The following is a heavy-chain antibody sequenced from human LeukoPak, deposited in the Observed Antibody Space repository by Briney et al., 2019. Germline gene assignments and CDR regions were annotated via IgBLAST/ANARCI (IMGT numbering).Heavy chain of an antibody. J-gene: IGHJ4*02. V-gene: IGHV3-30*03. D-gene: IGHD1-26*01. Sequence: GGSLRLSCAASGFTFSTYGMHWVRQAPGKGLEWVAVIAYDGSNIHYADSVKGRFTISRDNSKKTLYLQMNSLRAEDTAVYYCARDRAYSGSYYHDYWGQGTLVTVSS. CDR2: IAYDGSNI. CDR3: ARDRAYSGSYYHDY. CDR1: GFTFSTYG.